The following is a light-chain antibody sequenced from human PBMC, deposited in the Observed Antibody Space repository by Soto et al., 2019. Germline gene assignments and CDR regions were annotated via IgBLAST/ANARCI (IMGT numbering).Light chain of an antibody. J-gene: IGKJ3*01. CDR1: QSVCSGC. Sequence: EIVLTQSPGTLSVSPGERATLSCRASQSVCSGCLAWYQQRPGQYPRLLIYATSSRVTGIPATFSGSGSGTDCILTITILEPEDFALYYCHLYDGSPPFTFGPWTKVDIK. CDR2: ATS. CDR3: HLYDGSPPFT. V-gene: IGKV3-20*01.